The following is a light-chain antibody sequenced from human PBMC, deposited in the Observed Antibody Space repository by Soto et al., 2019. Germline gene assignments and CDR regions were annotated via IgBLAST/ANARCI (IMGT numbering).Light chain of an antibody. J-gene: IGLJ2*01. CDR1: SSDVGGYNY. CDR2: EVS. CDR3: SSYTSNNTPVV. Sequence: QSALTQPASVSGSPGQSITISCTGTSSDVGGYNYVSWYQQHPGKAPKLMIYEVSDRPSGVSDRFSGSKSGNTASLTISGLQADDEAEYYCSSYTSNNTPVVFGGGTKLTVL. V-gene: IGLV2-14*01.